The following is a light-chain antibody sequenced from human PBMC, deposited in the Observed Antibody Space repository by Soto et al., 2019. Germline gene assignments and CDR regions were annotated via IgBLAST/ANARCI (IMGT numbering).Light chain of an antibody. CDR3: QLYGSSPELT. J-gene: IGKJ4*01. CDR1: QILNGGS. CDR2: DSS. Sequence: ELVLTQSPGTLSLSPGDRAALSCRTTQILNGGSLAWYQVKPGQAPRLLMYDSSIRAAGVPNRFSGSGSGTDFTLTISRLETEDFAVYYCQLYGSSPELTFGGGTKVAIK. V-gene: IGKV3-20*01.